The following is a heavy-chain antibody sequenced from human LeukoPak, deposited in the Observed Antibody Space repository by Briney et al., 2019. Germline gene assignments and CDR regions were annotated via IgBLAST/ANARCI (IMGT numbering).Heavy chain of an antibody. Sequence: TGGSLRLSCAASGFTFSSYAMSWVRQAPGKGLEWVSAISGSGGSTYYADSVKGRFTISRDNAKNSLYLQMNSLRAEDTAVYYCASSGGSWSMDVWGQGTTVTVSS. CDR2: ISGSGGST. V-gene: IGHV3-23*01. CDR3: ASSGGSWSMDV. CDR1: GFTFSSYA. J-gene: IGHJ6*02. D-gene: IGHD2-15*01.